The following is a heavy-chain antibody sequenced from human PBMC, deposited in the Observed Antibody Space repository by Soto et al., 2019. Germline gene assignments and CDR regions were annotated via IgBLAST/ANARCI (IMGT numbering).Heavy chain of an antibody. CDR3: ARADILGPPYMRI. CDR2: INMDGSVT. D-gene: IGHD3-9*01. J-gene: IGHJ6*02. V-gene: IGHV3-74*01. CDR1: GLPYSTAW. Sequence: GGSLRLSCEVSGLPYSTAWMHLVRQAPGKGLVWVSSINMDGSVTNYADSVKGRFTISRESAEKTLYLQINSLRADDTGVYYCARADILGPPYMRIWGQGTTVTVSS.